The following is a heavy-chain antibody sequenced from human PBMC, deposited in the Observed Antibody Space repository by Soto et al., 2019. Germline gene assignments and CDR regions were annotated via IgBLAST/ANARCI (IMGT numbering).Heavy chain of an antibody. V-gene: IGHV4-34*01. CDR3: ARGRSSVPDRRAIGYHGLDV. CDR2: INDSGIT. D-gene: IGHD6-6*01. J-gene: IGHJ6*02. CDR1: GGSFSGYY. Sequence: QVQLQQWGAEVLKPSETLSLTCVVNGGSFSGYYWSWIRQSPGKGLEWIGEINDSGITDSNPSLESRVTISVDMSKNQFSLNLKSVTAADSAVYHCARGRSSVPDRRAIGYHGLDVWGQGTTVTVSS.